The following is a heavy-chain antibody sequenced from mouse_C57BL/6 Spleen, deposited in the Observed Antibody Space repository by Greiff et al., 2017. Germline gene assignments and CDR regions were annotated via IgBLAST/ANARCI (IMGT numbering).Heavy chain of an antibody. V-gene: IGHV3-6*01. CDR3: AREGGHFDY. J-gene: IGHJ2*01. CDR2: ISYDGSN. Sequence: VQLQQSGPGLVKPSQSLSLTCSVTGYSITSGYYWNWIRQFPGNKLEWMGYISYDGSNNYNPSLKNRISITRDTSKNQFFLKLNSVTTEDTATYYCAREGGHFDYWGQGTTLTVSS. D-gene: IGHD3-3*01. CDR1: GYSITSGYY.